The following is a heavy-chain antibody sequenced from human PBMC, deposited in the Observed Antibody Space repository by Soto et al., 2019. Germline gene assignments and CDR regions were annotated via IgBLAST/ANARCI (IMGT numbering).Heavy chain of an antibody. CDR2: IKTDGTNT. V-gene: IGHV3-74*01. J-gene: IGHJ4*02. D-gene: IGHD3-22*01. CDR3: GRVLGYQYDSGGIIY. Sequence: GGSLRLSCAASGFTFSSHWMHWVRQAPGKGLVWVARIKTDGTNTSYADSVKGRFTISRDNAKNTLYLQMNSLRAEDTAVYHCGRVLGYQYDSGGIIYWGRGPLVPVSA. CDR1: GFTFSSHW.